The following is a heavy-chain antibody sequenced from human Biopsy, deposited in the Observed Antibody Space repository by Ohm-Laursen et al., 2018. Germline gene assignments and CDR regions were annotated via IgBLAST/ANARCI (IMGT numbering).Heavy chain of an antibody. J-gene: IGHJ6*02. D-gene: IGHD3-9*01. Sequence: SSVKVSCKVSGGTFSNSAVSWVRQAPGQGLEWMGGIITFFRTVNYAQNFQGRLTITADEFTDTAYMELRSLRSEDTAVYYCAPQTPRDPDILTGAYHYDMAVWGQGTTVTVSS. V-gene: IGHV1-69*01. CDR2: IITFFRTV. CDR3: APQTPRDPDILTGAYHYDMAV. CDR1: GGTFSNSA.